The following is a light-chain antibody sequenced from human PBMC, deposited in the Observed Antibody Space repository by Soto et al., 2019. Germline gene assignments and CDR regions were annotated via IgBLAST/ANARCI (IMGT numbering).Light chain of an antibody. CDR2: LNSDGSH. V-gene: IGLV4-69*01. J-gene: IGLJ2*01. CDR3: QTWVTGMQV. CDR1: RGHSSYA. Sequence: QLVLTQSPSASASRGASVKLTCTLRRGHSSYAIAWHQQQPEKGPRYLMKLNSDGSHSKGDGIPDRFSGSSSGAERYLTITSLLSEYEADYYCQTWVTGMQVFGGGTKVTVL.